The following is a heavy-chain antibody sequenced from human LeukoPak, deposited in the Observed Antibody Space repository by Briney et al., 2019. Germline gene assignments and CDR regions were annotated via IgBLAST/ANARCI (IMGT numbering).Heavy chain of an antibody. Sequence: SETLSLTCTVSGGSISNYYWSWIRQPPGKGLEWIGYIYYSGSTNYNPSLKSRVTISVDASKNQFSLKLSSVTAADTAMYYCARGGNCSGGSCYSDRGWFDPWGQGTLVTVSS. CDR2: IYYSGST. V-gene: IGHV4-59*01. D-gene: IGHD2-15*01. J-gene: IGHJ5*02. CDR1: GGSISNYY. CDR3: ARGGNCSGGSCYSDRGWFDP.